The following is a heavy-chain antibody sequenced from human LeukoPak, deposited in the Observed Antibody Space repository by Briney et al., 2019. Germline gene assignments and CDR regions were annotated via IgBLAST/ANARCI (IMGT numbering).Heavy chain of an antibody. J-gene: IGHJ4*02. CDR2: IYTDGST. Sequence: PGGSLRLSCVASGFTITKNYMNWVRQAPGKGLEWVSVIYTDGSTYYADSVKGRFTITRDNSKNTVYLQMNSMNAEDTAVYYCARSWDARLNFDYWGQGTLVTVSS. CDR3: ARSWDARLNFDY. D-gene: IGHD1-26*01. CDR1: GFTITKNY. V-gene: IGHV3-66*02.